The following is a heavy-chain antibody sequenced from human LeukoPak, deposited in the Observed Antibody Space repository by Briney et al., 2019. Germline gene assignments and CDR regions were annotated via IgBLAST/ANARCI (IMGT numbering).Heavy chain of an antibody. CDR3: AKAMVRGVIITGHLDY. V-gene: IGHV3-30*18. J-gene: IGHJ4*02. Sequence: GGSLRLSCAASGFTFSSYGMHWVRQAPGKGLEWVAVISYDGSNKYYADSVKGRFTISRDNSKNTLYLQMNSLRAEDTAVYYCAKAMVRGVIITGHLDYWGQGTLVTVSS. CDR1: GFTFSSYG. CDR2: ISYDGSNK. D-gene: IGHD3-10*01.